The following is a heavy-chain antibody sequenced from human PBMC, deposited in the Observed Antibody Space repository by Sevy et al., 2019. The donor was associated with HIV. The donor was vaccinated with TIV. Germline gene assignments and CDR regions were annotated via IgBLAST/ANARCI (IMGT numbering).Heavy chain of an antibody. J-gene: IGHJ4*02. D-gene: IGHD2-15*01. V-gene: IGHV3-43*01. CDR3: AKDISGEGYRGSGYFDY. CDR1: GFTFDDYT. CDR2: ITWDGGST. Sequence: GGSLRLSCAASGFTFDDYTMNWVRQAPGKGLEWVALITWDGGSTYYADSVKGRFTISRDNSKNSLYLQMNSLRTEDAALYYCAKDISGEGYRGSGYFDYWGQGTLVTVSS.